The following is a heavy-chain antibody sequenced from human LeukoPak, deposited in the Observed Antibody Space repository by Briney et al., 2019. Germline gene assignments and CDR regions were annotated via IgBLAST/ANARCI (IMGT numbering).Heavy chain of an antibody. V-gene: IGHV4-38-2*02. CDR2: IYHSGST. Sequence: SETLSLTCTVSGYSISSGYYWGWIRQPPGKGLEWIGSIYHSGSTYYNPSLKSRVTISVDTSKNQFSLKLSSVTAADTAVYYCAREGGVVTAIPDYYYYYMDVWGKGTTVTVSS. D-gene: IGHD2-21*02. J-gene: IGHJ6*03. CDR3: AREGGVVTAIPDYYYYYMDV. CDR1: GYSISSGYY.